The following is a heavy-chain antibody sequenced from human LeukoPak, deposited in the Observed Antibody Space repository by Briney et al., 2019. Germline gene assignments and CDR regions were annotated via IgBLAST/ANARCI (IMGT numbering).Heavy chain of an antibody. Sequence: GGSLRLSCAASGFTFSDYSMNWVRQAPGKGLEWVSSISITSSYIYYSDSVKGRFTISRDNSKNTLYLQMNSLRAEDTAVYYCANKVEKQWLDVRYWGQGTLVTVSS. D-gene: IGHD6-19*01. J-gene: IGHJ4*02. V-gene: IGHV3-21*04. CDR2: ISITSSYI. CDR3: ANKVEKQWLDVRY. CDR1: GFTFSDYS.